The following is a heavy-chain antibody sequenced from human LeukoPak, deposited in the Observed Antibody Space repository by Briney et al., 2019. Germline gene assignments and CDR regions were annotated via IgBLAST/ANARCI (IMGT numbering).Heavy chain of an antibody. D-gene: IGHD6-13*01. V-gene: IGHV3-23*01. CDR1: GFTFTSYA. J-gene: IGHJ4*02. CDR2: ISDGGSST. Sequence: GGSLRLSCAASGFTFTSYAMSWVRQAPGKGLEWVSTISDGGSSTFYADSVKGRFIISRDNSKNTLSLQMNSLRVEDTAIYYCAKDPRSKAATGTADYWGQGTLVTVSS. CDR3: AKDPRSKAATGTADY.